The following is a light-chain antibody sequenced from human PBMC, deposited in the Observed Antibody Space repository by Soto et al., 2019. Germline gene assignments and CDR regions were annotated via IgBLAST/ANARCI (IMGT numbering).Light chain of an antibody. CDR1: QGISSY. CDR2: AAS. J-gene: IGKJ1*01. Sequence: AIRMTQSPSSLSASTGDRVTITCRASQGISSYLAWYQQRPGKAPKFLIYAASTLQSGVPSRFSGSGSGTDFTLTISCLQSEDFATYYCQQYYSYPRTFGQGPKVEIK. V-gene: IGKV1-8*01. CDR3: QQYYSYPRT.